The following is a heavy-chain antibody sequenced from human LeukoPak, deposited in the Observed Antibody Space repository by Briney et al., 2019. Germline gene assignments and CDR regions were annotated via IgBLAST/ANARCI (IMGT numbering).Heavy chain of an antibody. D-gene: IGHD3-22*01. J-gene: IGHJ3*02. V-gene: IGHV3-7*01. CDR3: ASQDSNNAFEI. Sequence: GGSLRLSCAASGFSFSTSWMAWVRQAPGKGLEWVANIKKDGSEKIYGDSVKGRLTISRDDAKSSLFLQMNSLRPEDTAVYYCASQDSNNAFEIWGQGTKVTVSS. CDR2: IKKDGSEK. CDR1: GFSFSTSW.